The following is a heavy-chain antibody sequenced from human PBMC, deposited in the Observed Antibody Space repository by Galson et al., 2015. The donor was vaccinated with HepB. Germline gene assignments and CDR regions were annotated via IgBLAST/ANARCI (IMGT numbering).Heavy chain of an antibody. CDR1: GFTFSSYA. V-gene: IGHV3-23*01. CDR3: AKVVYPGGAYYDFWSGYYYYFDY. J-gene: IGHJ4*02. Sequence: SLRLSCAASGFTFSSYAMSWVRQAPGKGLEWVSAISGSGGSTYYADSVKGRFTISRDNSKNTLYLQMNSLRAEDTAVYYCAKVVYPGGAYYDFWSGYYYYFDYWGQGTLGTVSS. CDR2: ISGSGGST. D-gene: IGHD3-3*01.